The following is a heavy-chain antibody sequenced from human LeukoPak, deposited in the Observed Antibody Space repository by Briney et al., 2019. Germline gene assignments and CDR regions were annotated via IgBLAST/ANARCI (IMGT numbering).Heavy chain of an antibody. CDR3: ARAVSVSSYYFDC. D-gene: IGHD5/OR15-5a*01. V-gene: IGHV3-21*05. J-gene: IGHJ4*02. CDR2: ISSSSSYT. CDR1: GFTFSSYE. Sequence: GGSLRLSCAASGFTFSSYEMNWVRQAPGKGLEWISYISSSSSYTNYVDSVKGRFTISRDNAKNSLYLQMNSLRAEDTAVYYCARAVSVSSYYFDCWGQGTLVTVCS.